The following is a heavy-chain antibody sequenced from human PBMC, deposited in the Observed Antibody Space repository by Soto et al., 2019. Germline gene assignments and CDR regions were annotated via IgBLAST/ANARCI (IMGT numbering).Heavy chain of an antibody. V-gene: IGHV3-48*02. CDR3: ARVNYYDSSGPI. J-gene: IGHJ4*02. D-gene: IGHD3-22*01. CDR2: ISSSSTI. CDR1: GFTFSSFC. Sequence: QPGGSLRLFCTSSGFTFSSFCINWVRRAPWKGFELVSYISSSSTIYYAYSVKVRFTISRYNAKNSPYLQMNSLIDEDTAVYYCARVNYYDSSGPIWGQGT.